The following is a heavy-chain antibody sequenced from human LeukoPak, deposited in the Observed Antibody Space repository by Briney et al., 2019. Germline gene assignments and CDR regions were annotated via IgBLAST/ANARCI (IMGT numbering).Heavy chain of an antibody. CDR3: ARMSGYYGSGSPRYYFDY. CDR1: GGTFSSYA. D-gene: IGHD3-10*01. V-gene: IGHV1-69*04. J-gene: IGHJ4*02. Sequence: ASVKVSFKASGGTFSSYAISWVRQAPGQGLEWMGRIIPILGIANYAQKFQGRVTITADKSTSTAYMELSSLRSEDTAVYYCARMSGYYGSGSPRYYFDYWGQGTLVTVSS. CDR2: IIPILGIA.